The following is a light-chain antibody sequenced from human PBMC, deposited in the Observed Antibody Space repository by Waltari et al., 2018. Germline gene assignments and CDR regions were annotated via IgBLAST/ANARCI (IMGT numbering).Light chain of an antibody. J-gene: IGLJ3*02. V-gene: IGLV3-10*01. CDR3: YSTDSSDTHRV. CDR2: EDS. Sequence: SYELTQPPSVSVSPGQAARITCSGDALPKKYAYWYQQKSGQAPVLVIYEDSKRPPGLPERFSGSRSGTTATLTLSGAQVEDEGDYYCYSTDSSDTHRVFGGGTKLTVL. CDR1: ALPKKY.